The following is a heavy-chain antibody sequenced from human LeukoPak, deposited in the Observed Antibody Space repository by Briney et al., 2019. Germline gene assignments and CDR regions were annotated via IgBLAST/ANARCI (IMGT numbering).Heavy chain of an antibody. CDR1: GYTFIGHF. J-gene: IGHJ4*02. Sequence: ASVKVSCKASGYTFIGHFMHWVRQAPGQGLEWMGWINLNSGDTLYAQRFQGRVTMTRDTSISTAYMELSNLGSDDTAVYCCARDGLNWNYDYWGQGSLVTVSS. V-gene: IGHV1-2*02. D-gene: IGHD1-7*01. CDR2: INLNSGDT. CDR3: ARDGLNWNYDY.